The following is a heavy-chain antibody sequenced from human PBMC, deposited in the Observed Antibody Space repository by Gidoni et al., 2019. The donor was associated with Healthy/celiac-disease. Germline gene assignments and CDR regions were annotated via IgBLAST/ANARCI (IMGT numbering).Heavy chain of an antibody. D-gene: IGHD3-16*01. V-gene: IGHV1-69*01. CDR3: AREGNWGDAFDI. J-gene: IGHJ3*02. CDR1: GGTFSSYA. Sequence: QVQRVQSGAEGKKPGSSVKVSCKASGGTFSSYAISWVRQAPGQGLEWMGGIIPIFGTANYAQKFQGRFTITADESTSTAYMELSSLRSEDTAGYYCAREGNWGDAFDIWGQGTMVTVSS. CDR2: IIPIFGTA.